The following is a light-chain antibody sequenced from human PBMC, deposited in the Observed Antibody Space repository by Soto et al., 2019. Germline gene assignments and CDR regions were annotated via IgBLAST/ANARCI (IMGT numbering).Light chain of an antibody. CDR1: QSVSSSY. V-gene: IGKV3D-15*01. CDR2: GAS. Sequence: EIVMTPSPGTLSLSPGERATIYCRASQSVSSSYLAWYQQKPGQAPRLLIYGASSRATGIPARFGGSGSGTEFTLTISSLQSEDFAVYYCQQYNDWPTFGQGTKVDI. CDR3: QQYNDWPT. J-gene: IGKJ1*01.